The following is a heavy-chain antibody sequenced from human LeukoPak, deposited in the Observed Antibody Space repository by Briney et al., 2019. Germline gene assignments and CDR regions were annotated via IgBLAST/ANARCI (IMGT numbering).Heavy chain of an antibody. V-gene: IGHV3-73*01. CDR1: DFTVRTSS. CDR2: VRSKANNYAT. Sequence: GGSLRFSCAASDFTVRTSSINWVRQASGTGLEWVGLVRSKANNYATAYVASVEGRFIISRDDSKNMAYLQMNRLRVDDTAVYYCTNLDVWGKGTTVIVSS. J-gene: IGHJ6*03. CDR3: TNLDV.